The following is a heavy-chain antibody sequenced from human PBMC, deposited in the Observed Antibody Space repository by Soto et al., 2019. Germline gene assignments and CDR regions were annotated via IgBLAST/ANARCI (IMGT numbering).Heavy chain of an antibody. CDR2: IIPIFGTA. J-gene: IGHJ6*02. D-gene: IGHD4-17*01. CDR3: ARGNDYGGNRYYYGMDV. Sequence: QVQLVQSGAEVKKPGSSVKVSCKASGGTFSSYAISWVRQAPGQGLEWMRGIIPIFGTANYARKFQGRVTITADESTSTAYMELSSLRSEDTAVYYCARGNDYGGNRYYYGMDVWGQGTTVTVSS. CDR1: GGTFSSYA. V-gene: IGHV1-69*01.